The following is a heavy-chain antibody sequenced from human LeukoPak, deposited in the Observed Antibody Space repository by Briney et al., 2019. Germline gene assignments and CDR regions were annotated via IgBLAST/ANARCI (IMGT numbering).Heavy chain of an antibody. CDR3: ARDRGSGWFIY. V-gene: IGHV1-2*02. CDR1: GYTFTGYY. Sequence: ASVKVSCKASGYTFTGYYMHWLRQAPGQGLEWMGWINPNSGGTNYAQKFQGRVTMTRAPSISTAYMELSRLRSDDTAVYYCARDRGSGWFIYWGQGTLVTVSS. CDR2: INPNSGGT. D-gene: IGHD6-19*01. J-gene: IGHJ4*02.